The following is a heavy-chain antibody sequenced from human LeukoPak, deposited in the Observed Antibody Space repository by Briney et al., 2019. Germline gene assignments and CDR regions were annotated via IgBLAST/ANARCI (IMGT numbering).Heavy chain of an antibody. CDR3: ARSSTPPYYYGSGSYPHYYYYGMDV. J-gene: IGHJ6*02. V-gene: IGHV4-31*03. CDR1: GGSISSGGYY. Sequence: SETLSLTCTVSGGSISSGGYYWCWIRQHPGKGLEWIGYIYYSGSTYYNPSLKSRVTISVDTSKNQFSLKLSSVTAADTAVYYCARSSTPPYYYGSGSYPHYYYYGMDVWGQGTTVTVSS. D-gene: IGHD3-10*01. CDR2: IYYSGST.